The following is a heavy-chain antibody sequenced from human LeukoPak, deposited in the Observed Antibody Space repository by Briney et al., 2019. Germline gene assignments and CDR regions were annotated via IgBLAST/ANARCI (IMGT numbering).Heavy chain of an antibody. Sequence: SETLSLTCTVSGGSISSHYWSWIRQPPGKGLEWIGYIYYSGSTNYNPSLKSRVTISVDTSKNQFSLKLSSVTAADTAVYYCARVVRTRHFDYWGQGTLVTVSS. CDR3: ARVVRTRHFDY. D-gene: IGHD2-2*01. V-gene: IGHV4-59*11. CDR2: IYYSGST. J-gene: IGHJ4*02. CDR1: GGSISSHY.